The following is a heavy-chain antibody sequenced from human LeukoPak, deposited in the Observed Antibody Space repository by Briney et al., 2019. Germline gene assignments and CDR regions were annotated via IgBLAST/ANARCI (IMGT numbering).Heavy chain of an antibody. Sequence: SETLSLTCTVSGGSISSYYWSWIRQPPGKGLEWIGCSHYTGNTNHNPSLKSRVTISVDTSKNQFPLRLSSVTAADTAVYYCARRGNFDYWGQGTLVTVSS. CDR2: SHYTGNT. J-gene: IGHJ4*02. V-gene: IGHV4-59*12. CDR3: ARRGNFDY. CDR1: GGSISSYY. D-gene: IGHD3-10*01.